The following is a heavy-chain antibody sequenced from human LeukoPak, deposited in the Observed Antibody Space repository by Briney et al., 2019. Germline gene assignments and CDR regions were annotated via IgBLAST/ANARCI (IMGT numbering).Heavy chain of an antibody. D-gene: IGHD3-22*01. Sequence: ASVKVSCKASGGTFSSYAISWVRQAPGQGLEWMGGIIPIFGTVNYAQKFQGRVTITADESTSTAYMELRSPRSEDTAVYYCARDWYYYDSSGYYYALRYWGQGTLVTVSS. CDR2: IIPIFGTV. CDR1: GGTFSSYA. CDR3: ARDWYYYDSSGYYYALRY. V-gene: IGHV1-69*13. J-gene: IGHJ4*02.